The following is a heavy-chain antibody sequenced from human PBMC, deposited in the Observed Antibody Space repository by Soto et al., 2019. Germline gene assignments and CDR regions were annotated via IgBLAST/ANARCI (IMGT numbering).Heavy chain of an antibody. CDR2: INAGNGNT. V-gene: IGHV1-3*01. CDR1: GYTFTSYG. Sequence: QVQLVQSGAEVKKPGASVKVSCKASGYTFTSYGLHWVRQAPGQRLEWMGWINAGNGNTKYSQKFQGRVTITGDTSASTAYMELSSLRSEDTAVYYFARVGDILNWFDPWGQGSLVTVSS. D-gene: IGHD3-9*01. CDR3: ARVGDILNWFDP. J-gene: IGHJ5*02.